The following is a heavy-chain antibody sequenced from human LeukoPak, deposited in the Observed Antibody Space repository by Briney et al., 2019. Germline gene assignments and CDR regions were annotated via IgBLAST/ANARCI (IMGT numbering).Heavy chain of an antibody. CDR1: GYIFTNYG. Sequence: ASVKVSCKASGYIFTNYGISWVRQAPGQGLEWVGWISGYNDNAHYAQKLQGRVTMTRETSTSTVYMELRSLSSDDTAIYYCARGGNDVMDYWGQGTLVTVSS. V-gene: IGHV1-18*01. J-gene: IGHJ4*02. CDR3: ARGGNDVMDY. CDR2: ISGYNDNA. D-gene: IGHD1-1*01.